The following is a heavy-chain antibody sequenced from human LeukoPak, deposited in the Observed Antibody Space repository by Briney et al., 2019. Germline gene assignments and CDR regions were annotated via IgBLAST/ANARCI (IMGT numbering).Heavy chain of an antibody. CDR2: INPNSGGT. J-gene: IGHJ4*02. D-gene: IGHD3-22*01. CDR1: GYTFTGYY. CDR3: AREGYYYDSSGYTIEIDY. V-gene: IGHV1-2*06. Sequence: GASVKVSCKASGYTFTGYYMHWVRQAPGQGLDWMGRINPNSGGTKYVQKFRGGVTMTRDTHFSTPYMLLSRLRSDDTAVYYCAREGYYYDSSGYTIEIDYWGQGTLVTVSS.